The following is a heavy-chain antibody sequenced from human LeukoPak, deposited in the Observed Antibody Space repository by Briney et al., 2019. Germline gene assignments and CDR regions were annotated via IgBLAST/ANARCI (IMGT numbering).Heavy chain of an antibody. CDR1: GFTFSSYA. CDR2: ISGCGGST. J-gene: IGHJ6*02. CDR3: AKAHTYSYDSSGYYYVLNYYYGMDV. V-gene: IGHV3-23*01. Sequence: GGSLRLSCAASGFTFSSYAMRWVRQATGKGLEWVSAISGCGGSTYYADSVKGRFTIYRNNSKNTLYLQMNSLRAEGTAVYYCAKAHTYSYDSSGYYYVLNYYYGMDVWGQGTTVTVSS. D-gene: IGHD3-22*01.